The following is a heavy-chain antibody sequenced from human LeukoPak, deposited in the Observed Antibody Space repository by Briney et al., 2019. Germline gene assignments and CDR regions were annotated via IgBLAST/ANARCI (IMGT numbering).Heavy chain of an antibody. CDR1: GFTFSSYG. D-gene: IGHD3-10*01. Sequence: GGTLRLSCAASGFTFSSYGMSWVRQAPGKGLEWVSAISGSGGSTYYADSVKGRFTISRDNSKNTLYLQMNSLRAEDTAVYYCAKAYYYGSGSPLIDYWGQGTLVTVSS. V-gene: IGHV3-23*01. CDR3: AKAYYYGSGSPLIDY. J-gene: IGHJ4*02. CDR2: ISGSGGST.